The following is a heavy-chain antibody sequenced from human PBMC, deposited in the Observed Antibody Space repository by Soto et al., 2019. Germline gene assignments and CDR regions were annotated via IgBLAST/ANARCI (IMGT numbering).Heavy chain of an antibody. J-gene: IGHJ6*02. D-gene: IGHD6-19*01. CDR2: ISYDGRNK. CDR3: VKDGSSGWPYFYDMDV. Sequence: GGSLTLSCAASGCTFSSYCMQWVRQAPGKGRVWVAVISYDGRNKYYAYAVKGRFTISRDKSKNTLYLQMRSLRAEDTAVYYCVKDGSSGWPYFYDMDVWGQGTTVTVSS. V-gene: IGHV3-30*18. CDR1: GCTFSSYC.